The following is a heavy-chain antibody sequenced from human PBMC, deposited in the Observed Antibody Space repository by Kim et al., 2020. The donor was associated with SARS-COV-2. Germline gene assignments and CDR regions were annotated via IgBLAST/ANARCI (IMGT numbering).Heavy chain of an antibody. CDR3: ASPDYGDYVGNGMDV. D-gene: IGHD4-17*01. Sequence: GGSLRLSCAASGFTFSSYSMNWVRQAPGKGLEWVSSISSSSSYIYYADSVKGRFTISRDNAKNSLYLQMNSLRAEDTAVYYCASPDYGDYVGNGMDVWGQGTTVTVSS. CDR1: GFTFSSYS. V-gene: IGHV3-21*01. J-gene: IGHJ6*02. CDR2: ISSSSSYI.